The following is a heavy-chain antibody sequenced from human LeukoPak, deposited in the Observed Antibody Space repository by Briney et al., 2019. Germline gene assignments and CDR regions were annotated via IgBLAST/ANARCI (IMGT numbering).Heavy chain of an antibody. J-gene: IGHJ4*02. CDR3: ARHQGITFYYESSGYQFDS. Sequence: PSETLSLTCTVSGGSISSSSSYWGWIRQPPGKGLEWIASIYYSGSTYYNPSLKSRVTISVDTSNNQLSLKVTSVSAADTAVYYCARHQGITFYYESSGYQFDSWGQGTLLTVSS. CDR1: GGSISSSSSY. D-gene: IGHD3-22*01. V-gene: IGHV4-39*01. CDR2: IYYSGST.